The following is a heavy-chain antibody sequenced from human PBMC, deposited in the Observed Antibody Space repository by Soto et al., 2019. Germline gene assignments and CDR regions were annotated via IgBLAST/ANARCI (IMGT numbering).Heavy chain of an antibody. J-gene: IGHJ5*02. V-gene: IGHV1-18*01. Sequence: APGQGLEWMGWISAYNGNTNYAQKLQGRVTMTTDTSTSTAYMGLRSLRSDDTAVYYCARVHPEPADNWFDPWGQGTLVTVPQ. CDR3: ARVHPEPADNWFDP. CDR2: ISAYNGNT.